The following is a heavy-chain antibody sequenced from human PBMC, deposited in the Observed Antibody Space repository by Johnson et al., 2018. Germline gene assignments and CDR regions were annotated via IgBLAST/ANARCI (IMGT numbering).Heavy chain of an antibody. J-gene: IGHJ3*01. V-gene: IGHV3-21*01. CDR2: ISKSSSYI. Sequence: VQLVESGGGLVKPGGSLRLSCAASGFTFSTYSMTWVRQAPGKGLEWVSSISKSSSYINYGDSVKGRFTISRDNAKNSLYLQTTSLRAEDTARYYCARVGRMALWDAFDLWGQGTMLTVSS. D-gene: IGHD5-24*01. CDR1: GFTFSTYS. CDR3: ARVGRMALWDAFDL.